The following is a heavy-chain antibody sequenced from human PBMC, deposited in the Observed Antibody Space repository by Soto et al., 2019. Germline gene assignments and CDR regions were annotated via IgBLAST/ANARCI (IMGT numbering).Heavy chain of an antibody. CDR2: ISYDGSNK. CDR3: ARGNVYYDFWSGYLDYYYYGMDV. D-gene: IGHD3-3*01. CDR1: GFTFRSYA. J-gene: IGHJ6*02. V-gene: IGHV3-30-3*01. Sequence: GGSLRLSCAASGFTFRSYALHWVRQAPGKGLEWVAVISYDGSNKYYADSVKGRFTISRDNSKNTLYLQMNSLRAEDTAVYYCARGNVYYDFWSGYLDYYYYGMDVWGQGTTVTVSS.